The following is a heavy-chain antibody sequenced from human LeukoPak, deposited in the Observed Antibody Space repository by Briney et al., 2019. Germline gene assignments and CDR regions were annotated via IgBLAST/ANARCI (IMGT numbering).Heavy chain of an antibody. CDR1: EFTFGSYW. CDR2: INRDGSKN. CDR3: ARDSSPYCGDDCYFDAFDL. D-gene: IGHD2-21*02. V-gene: IGHV3-7*03. Sequence: GGSLRLSCAASEFTFGSYWMTWVRQAPGKGLEWVANINRDGSKNHFVDSVKGRFTTSRDNAKNFLYLQMNSLRAEDTAVYFCARDSSPYCGDDCYFDAFDLWGQGTMVTVSS. J-gene: IGHJ3*01.